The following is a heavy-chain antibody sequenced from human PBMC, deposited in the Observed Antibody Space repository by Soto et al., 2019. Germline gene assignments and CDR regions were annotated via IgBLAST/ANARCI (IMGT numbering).Heavy chain of an antibody. CDR3: ARALFASDRFFDC. V-gene: IGHV3-72*01. Sequence: GGSLRLSXAASGFIFSDNYMDWVRQAPGKGLEWVGRIRKKTNSYTTEYASSVKGRFTISRDDSKNSLFLQMNSLKTEDTAVYYCARALFASDRFFDCWGQGTLVTVSS. J-gene: IGHJ4*02. CDR2: IRKKTNSYTT. D-gene: IGHD3-16*01. CDR1: GFIFSDNY.